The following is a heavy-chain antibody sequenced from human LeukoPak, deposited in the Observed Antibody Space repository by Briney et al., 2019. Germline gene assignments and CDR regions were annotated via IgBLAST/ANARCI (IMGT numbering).Heavy chain of an antibody. CDR2: IYYSGYT. CDR3: ARTTTVRGAYYMDV. CDR1: GGSISSYY. J-gene: IGHJ6*03. Sequence: SETLSLTCTVSGGSISSYYWSWIRQPPGRGLEWIGYIYYSGYTNYNPSLKSRVTISVDTSKNQFSLKLSSVTAADTAVYYCARTTTVRGAYYMDVWGKGTTVTISS. D-gene: IGHD3-10*01. V-gene: IGHV4-59*01.